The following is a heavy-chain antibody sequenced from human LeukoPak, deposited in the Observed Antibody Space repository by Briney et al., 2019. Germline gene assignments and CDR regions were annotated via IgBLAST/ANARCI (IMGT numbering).Heavy chain of an antibody. V-gene: IGHV3-7*01. D-gene: IGHD2-21*02. Sequence: GGSLSLSCAASGFTFSSYWMSWVRQAPGKGLEWVANIKQDGSEKYYVDSVKGRFTISRDNAKNSLYLQMNSLRAEDTAVYYRASHMAYCGGDCSNYWGQGTLVTVSS. CDR2: IKQDGSEK. CDR3: ASHMAYCGGDCSNY. CDR1: GFTFSSYW. J-gene: IGHJ4*02.